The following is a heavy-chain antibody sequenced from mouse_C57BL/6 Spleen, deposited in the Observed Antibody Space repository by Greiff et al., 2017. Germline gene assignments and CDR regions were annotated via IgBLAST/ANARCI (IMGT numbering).Heavy chain of an antibody. CDR3: ANAFGPYYSSPFDY. Sequence: VQLQQPGAELVMPGASVKLSCKASGYTFTSYWMHWVKQRPGQGLEWIGEIDPSDSYTNYNQKFKGKSTLTVDKSSSTAYMQLRSLTSEDSAVYYCANAFGPYYSSPFDYWGQGTTLTVSS. CDR2: IDPSDSYT. CDR1: GYTFTSYW. D-gene: IGHD2-5*01. V-gene: IGHV1-69*01. J-gene: IGHJ2*01.